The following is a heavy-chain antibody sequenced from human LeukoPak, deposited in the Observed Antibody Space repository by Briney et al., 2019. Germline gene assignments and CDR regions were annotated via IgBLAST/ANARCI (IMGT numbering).Heavy chain of an antibody. CDR1: GFTLSSYS. V-gene: IGHV3-48*01. J-gene: IGHJ4*02. CDR3: ARLDNSGYYGHFDY. D-gene: IGHD3-22*01. CDR2: ISSSSSTI. Sequence: GGSLRLPCAASGFTLSSYSMNWVRPAPGEGLEWVSYISSSSSTIYYADSVKGRFTISRDNAKNSLYLQMNSVRAEDTAVYYCARLDNSGYYGHFDYWGQGTLVTVYS.